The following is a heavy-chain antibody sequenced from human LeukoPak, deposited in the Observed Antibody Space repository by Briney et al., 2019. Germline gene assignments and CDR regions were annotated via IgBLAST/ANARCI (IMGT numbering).Heavy chain of an antibody. D-gene: IGHD4-17*01. CDR3: ARDFAVTKISPNYYYYYYGMDV. Sequence: PGGSLRLSCAASGFTFSSYAMHWVRQAPGKGLEWVAVISYDGSNKYYADSVKGRFTISRDNSKNTLYLQMNSLRAEDTAVYYCARDFAVTKISPNYYYYYYGMDVWGQGTTVTVSS. V-gene: IGHV3-30-3*01. CDR2: ISYDGSNK. J-gene: IGHJ6*02. CDR1: GFTFSSYA.